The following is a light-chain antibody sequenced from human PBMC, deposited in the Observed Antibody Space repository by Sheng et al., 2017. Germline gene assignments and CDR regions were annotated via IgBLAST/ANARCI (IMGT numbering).Light chain of an antibody. CDR2: DTS. Sequence: ETVLTQSPATLSLSPGERGTLSCRASQSLTSYLAWYQQKPGQAPRLLISDTSNRATGIPTRFSGSGSGTDFTLTISSLQSEDFAVYYCQQYNNWPRYTFGQGTKLEI. J-gene: IGKJ2*01. CDR1: QSLTSY. CDR3: QQYNNWPRYT. V-gene: IGKV3-11*01.